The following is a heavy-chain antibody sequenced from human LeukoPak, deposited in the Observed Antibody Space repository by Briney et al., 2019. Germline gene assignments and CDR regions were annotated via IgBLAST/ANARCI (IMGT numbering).Heavy chain of an antibody. Sequence: GGSLRLSCAASGFTFSSYWMHWVRQALGKGLVWVSRIKSDGSTNYADSVKGRFTISRDNAKNTVSLQMNSLRAEDTGVYFCARAPSEIGGYYPEYFRHWGQGTLVTVSS. D-gene: IGHD3-22*01. CDR3: ARAPSEIGGYYPEYFRH. J-gene: IGHJ1*01. CDR1: GFTFSSYW. CDR2: IKSDGST. V-gene: IGHV3-74*01.